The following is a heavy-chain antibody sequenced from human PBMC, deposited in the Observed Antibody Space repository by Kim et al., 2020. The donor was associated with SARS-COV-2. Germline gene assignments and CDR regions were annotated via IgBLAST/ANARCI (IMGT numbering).Heavy chain of an antibody. D-gene: IGHD6-19*01. CDR1: GFTFSNYF. V-gene: IGHV3-23*01. CDR2: ISGGGGST. J-gene: IGHJ4*02. Sequence: GGSLRLSCAASGFTFSNYFMSWVRQAPGKGLEWVSIISGGGGSTYFADSVKGRFTISRDDFKNTLYLQMNSLRVDDTAVYYCAKAMAGRNFFDYWGQGSLVTVSS. CDR3: AKAMAGRNFFDY.